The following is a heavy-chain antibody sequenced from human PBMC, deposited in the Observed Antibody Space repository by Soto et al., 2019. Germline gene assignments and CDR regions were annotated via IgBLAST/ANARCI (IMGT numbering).Heavy chain of an antibody. Sequence: QITLKESGPTLVKPTQTLTLTCTFSGFSLSTRGVGVGWIRQPPGQALEWLALIYWDDDKHYSPSLKSRLTITKDTSQNEVVLTMTNMDPVDTATYYCARRAFDHYDILAGLDYWGQGTLVTVSS. J-gene: IGHJ4*02. CDR1: GFSLSTRGVG. V-gene: IGHV2-5*02. CDR3: ARRAFDHYDILAGLDY. D-gene: IGHD3-9*01. CDR2: IYWDDDK.